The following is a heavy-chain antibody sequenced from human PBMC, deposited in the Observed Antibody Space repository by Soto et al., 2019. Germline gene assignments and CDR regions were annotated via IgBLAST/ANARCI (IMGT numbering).Heavy chain of an antibody. CDR2: ISYDGSNK. V-gene: IGHV3-30*03. CDR3: AALNYGSGVGVGDY. Sequence: QVQLVESGGGVVQPGRSLRLSCAASGFTFSSYGMHWVRQAPGKGLEWVAVISYDGSNKYYADSVKGRFTISRDNSKNTQYLQMNSLRAEDTAVYYCAALNYGSGVGVGDYWGQGTLVTVSS. D-gene: IGHD3-10*01. CDR1: GFTFSSYG. J-gene: IGHJ4*02.